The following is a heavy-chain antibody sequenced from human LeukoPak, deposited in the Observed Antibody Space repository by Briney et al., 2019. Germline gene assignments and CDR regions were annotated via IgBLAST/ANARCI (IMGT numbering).Heavy chain of an antibody. V-gene: IGHV1-18*01. Sequence: ASVKVSCKASGYILTNYGISWVRQAPGQGLEWMGWISAYSGHTKYVQRLQGRVTMTTDTSTNTAYMELRSLRSDDTAVYYCARDLTHRRYYDNSGYQIVQAFWGQGTLVTVSS. J-gene: IGHJ4*02. CDR1: GYILTNYG. D-gene: IGHD3-22*01. CDR2: ISAYSGHT. CDR3: ARDLTHRRYYDNSGYQIVQAF.